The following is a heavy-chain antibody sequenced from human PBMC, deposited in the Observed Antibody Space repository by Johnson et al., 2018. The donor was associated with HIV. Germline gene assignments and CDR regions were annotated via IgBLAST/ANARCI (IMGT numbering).Heavy chain of an antibody. V-gene: IGHV3-30*04. CDR2: ISYDGSNK. CDR1: GFTFSSYA. Sequence: QMQLVESGGGLIQPGRSLRLSCAASGFTFSSYAMHWVRQAPGKGLEWVAVISYDGSNKYYADSVKGRFTISRDNSKNTLYLQMNSLRAEDTAVYYCARGLRHYYYGSGSYPGVDAFDIWGQGTMVTVSS. CDR3: ARGLRHYYYGSGSYPGVDAFDI. D-gene: IGHD3-10*01. J-gene: IGHJ3*02.